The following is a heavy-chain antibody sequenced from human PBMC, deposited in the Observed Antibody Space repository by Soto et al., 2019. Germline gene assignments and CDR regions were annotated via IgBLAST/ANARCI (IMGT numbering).Heavy chain of an antibody. J-gene: IGHJ6*02. CDR3: ARYTNFSPYYHGLDV. CDR2: IYYSGNT. V-gene: IGHV4-30-4*01. CDR1: GVYISSGDYY. Sequence: QVQLQESGPGLVKPSQSVSLTCTVSGVYISSGDYYWSWIRQPPGKGLEWIGYIYYSGNTNYAPSLGSRLTISIDTSRNQFSLHLMSVTAADTSIYYCARYTNFSPYYHGLDVWGQGTTVTVSS. D-gene: IGHD2-8*01.